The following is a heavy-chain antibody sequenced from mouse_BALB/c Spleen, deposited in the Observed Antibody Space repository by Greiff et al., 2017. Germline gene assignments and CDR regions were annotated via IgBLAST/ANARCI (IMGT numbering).Heavy chain of an antibody. D-gene: IGHD4-1*01. J-gene: IGHJ3*01. CDR3: ARQELGWFAY. CDR2: ISNGGGST. CDR1: GFTFSSYT. Sequence: EVHLVESGGGLVQPGGSLKLSCAASGFTFSSYTMSWVRQTPEKRLEWVAYISNGGGSTYYPDTVKGRFTISRDNAKNTLYLQMSSLKSEDTAMYYCARQELGWFAYWGQGTLVTVSA. V-gene: IGHV5-12-2*01.